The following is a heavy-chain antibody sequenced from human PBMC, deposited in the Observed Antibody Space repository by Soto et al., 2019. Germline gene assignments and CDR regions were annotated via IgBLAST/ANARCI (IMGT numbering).Heavy chain of an antibody. D-gene: IGHD6-13*01. CDR3: ASSSSSAWFFDY. J-gene: IGHJ4*02. Sequence: SVKVSCKPSGGTLSSYAISWVRQAPGQGLEWTGGINPIFGTANYAQKFQGRVTITADESTSTAYMELTSLRSEDTAVYYCASSSSSAWFFDYWGQGTLVTVSS. CDR2: INPIFGTA. V-gene: IGHV1-69*13. CDR1: GGTLSSYA.